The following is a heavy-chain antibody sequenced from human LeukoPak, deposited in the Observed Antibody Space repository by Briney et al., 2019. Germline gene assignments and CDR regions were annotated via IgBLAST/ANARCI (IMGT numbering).Heavy chain of an antibody. CDR3: ARDRTPYYDFWSGRHPPPSYGMDV. Sequence: TGGSLRLSCAASGFTFSSYAMRWVRQAPGKGLEWVAVISYDGSNKYYADSVKGRFTISRDNTKNTLYLQMNSLRAEDTAVYYCARDRTPYYDFWSGRHPPPSYGMDVWGQGTTVTVSS. J-gene: IGHJ6*02. CDR1: GFTFSSYA. CDR2: ISYDGSNK. V-gene: IGHV3-30-3*01. D-gene: IGHD3-3*01.